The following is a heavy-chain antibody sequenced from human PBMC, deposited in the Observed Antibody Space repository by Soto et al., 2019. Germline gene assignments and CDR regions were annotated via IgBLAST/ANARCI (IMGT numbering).Heavy chain of an antibody. J-gene: IGHJ6*02. CDR3: ASGTTGTTSDYYGMDV. Sequence: QVQLVQSGAEVKKPGSSVKVYCKASGGTFSSYAISWVRQAPGQGLEWMGGIIPIFGTANYAQKFQGRVTITADESTSTAYMELSSLRSEDTAVYYCASGTTGTTSDYYGMDVWGQGTTVTVSS. V-gene: IGHV1-69*12. D-gene: IGHD1-1*01. CDR2: IIPIFGTA. CDR1: GGTFSSYA.